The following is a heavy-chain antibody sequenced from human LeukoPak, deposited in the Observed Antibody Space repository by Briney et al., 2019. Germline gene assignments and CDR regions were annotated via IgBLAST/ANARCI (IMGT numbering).Heavy chain of an antibody. Sequence: PSETLSLTCTVSGYSISSGYYWGWIRQPPGKGLEWIGSIYHSGSTYYNPSLKSRVTISVDTSKNQFSLKLSSVTAADTAVYYCARESISYYNWFDPWGQGTLVTVSS. D-gene: IGHD6-13*01. CDR2: IYHSGST. J-gene: IGHJ5*02. V-gene: IGHV4-38-2*02. CDR3: ARESISYYNWFDP. CDR1: GYSISSGYY.